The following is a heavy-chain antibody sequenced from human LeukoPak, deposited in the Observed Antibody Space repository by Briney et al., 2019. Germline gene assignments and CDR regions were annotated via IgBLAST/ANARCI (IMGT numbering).Heavy chain of an antibody. CDR1: GYIFTGYY. Sequence: ASVKVSCRASGYIFTGYYKHWVQQAPGQGLEWMGWIDPNSGGTNYAQKFQGRVTMTRDTSLSTAYMELSRLRSDDTAVYYCARVPGGRGSYYQFDYWGQGTLVTVSS. D-gene: IGHD1-26*01. V-gene: IGHV1-2*02. J-gene: IGHJ4*02. CDR3: ARVPGGRGSYYQFDY. CDR2: IDPNSGGT.